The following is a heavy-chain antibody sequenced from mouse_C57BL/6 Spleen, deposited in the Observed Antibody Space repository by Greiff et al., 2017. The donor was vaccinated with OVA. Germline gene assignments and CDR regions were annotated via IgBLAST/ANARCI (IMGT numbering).Heavy chain of an antibody. CDR3: ARELRRTGFAY. D-gene: IGHD2-4*01. Sequence: ESGPGLVKPSQSLSLTCSVTGYSITSGYYWNWIRQFPGNKLEWMGYISYDGSNNYNPSLKNRISITRDTSKNQFFLKLNSVTTEDTATYYCARELRRTGFAYWGQGTLVTVSA. CDR1: GYSITSGYY. CDR2: ISYDGSN. J-gene: IGHJ3*01. V-gene: IGHV3-6*01.